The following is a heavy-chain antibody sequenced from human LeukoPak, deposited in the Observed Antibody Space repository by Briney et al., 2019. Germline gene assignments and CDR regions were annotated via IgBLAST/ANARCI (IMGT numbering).Heavy chain of an antibody. J-gene: IGHJ5*02. Sequence: GGSLRLSCAASGFSFSTYWMSWVRQAPGKGLEWVGLIRDSGEAFYADFARGRFAISRDESENTLYLQMNSLIVEDTAVYFCARDRAANQNWVEFDPWGQGTPVIVSS. V-gene: IGHV3-66*03. D-gene: IGHD7-27*01. CDR2: IRDSGEA. CDR3: ARDRAANQNWVEFDP. CDR1: GFSFSTYW.